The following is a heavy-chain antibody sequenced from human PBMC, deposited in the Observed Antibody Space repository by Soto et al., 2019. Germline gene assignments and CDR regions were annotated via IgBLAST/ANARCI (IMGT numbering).Heavy chain of an antibody. CDR2: INPSGGST. CDR1: GYTFTHYH. Sequence: ASVNVSCKASGYTFTHYHVYWVRQAPGRGLEWLGMINPSGGSTTYAQNLQGRVTMTRDTSTNTVYMELSSLRSEDTAVYYCAREAINSSGYSRYFQHWGQGTLVTVSS. V-gene: IGHV1-46*01. D-gene: IGHD3-22*01. J-gene: IGHJ1*01. CDR3: AREAINSSGYSRYFQH.